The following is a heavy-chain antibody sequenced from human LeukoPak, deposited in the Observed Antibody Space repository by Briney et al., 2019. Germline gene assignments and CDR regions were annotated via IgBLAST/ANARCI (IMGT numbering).Heavy chain of an antibody. J-gene: IGHJ4*02. CDR3: ARLYCSGGSRPIDY. CDR1: GGSISSYY. CDR2: IYYSGST. D-gene: IGHD2-15*01. V-gene: IGHV4-59*08. Sequence: SETLSLTCTVSGGSISSYYWSWIRQPAGKGLEWIGYIYYSGSTNYNPSLKSRVTISVDTSKNQFSLKLSSVTAADTAVYYCARLYCSGGSRPIDYWGQGTLVTVSS.